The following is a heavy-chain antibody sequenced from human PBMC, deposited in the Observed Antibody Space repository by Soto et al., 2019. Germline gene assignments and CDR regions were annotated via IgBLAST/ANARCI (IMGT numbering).Heavy chain of an antibody. V-gene: IGHV3-74*01. CDR3: ARSGLALPYSASHWFDP. D-gene: IGHD3-22*01. Sequence: GGSLSLSCAASGCTFSSYWMHWVRQAPGKGLVWVSRINSDGSSTSYADSVKGRFTISRDNAKNSLFLQMNSLRGEDTAVYYCARSGLALPYSASHWFDPWGHGTLVTVSS. CDR1: GCTFSSYW. CDR2: INSDGSST. J-gene: IGHJ5*02.